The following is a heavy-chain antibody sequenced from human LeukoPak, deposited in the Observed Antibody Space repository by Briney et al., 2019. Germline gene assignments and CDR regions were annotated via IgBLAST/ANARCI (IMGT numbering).Heavy chain of an antibody. Sequence: GGSLRLSCAASGFTFSSYWMSWVRQAPGKGLEWVANIKQDGSEKYYVDSVKGRFATSRDNAKTSVFLEVNSLRAEDTAIYFCARVAGGYSYGPLDYWGPGALVVVSS. CDR2: IKQDGSEK. CDR3: ARVAGGYSYGPLDY. CDR1: GFTFSSYW. V-gene: IGHV3-7*01. D-gene: IGHD5-18*01. J-gene: IGHJ4*02.